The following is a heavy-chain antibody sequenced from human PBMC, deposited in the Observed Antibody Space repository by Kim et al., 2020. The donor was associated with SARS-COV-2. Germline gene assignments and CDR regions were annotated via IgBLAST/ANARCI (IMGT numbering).Heavy chain of an antibody. CDR2: INHSGST. CDR3: ARVAGSYYYYGMDV. D-gene: IGHD6-19*01. J-gene: IGHJ6*02. V-gene: IGHV4-34*01. Sequence: SETLSLTCAVYGGSFSGYYWSWIRQPPGKGLEWIGEINHSGSTNYNPSLKSRVTISVDTSKNQFSLKLSSVTAADTAVYYCARVAGSYYYYGMDVWGQGTTGTVS. CDR1: GGSFSGYY.